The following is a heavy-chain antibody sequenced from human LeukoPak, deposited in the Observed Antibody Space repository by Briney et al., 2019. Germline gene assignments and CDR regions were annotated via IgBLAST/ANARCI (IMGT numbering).Heavy chain of an antibody. CDR2: ISYSGST. D-gene: IGHD3-9*01. CDR1: GGSICSYY. V-gene: IGHV4-59*08. J-gene: IGHJ3*02. CDR3: ARQGYDILTGYIDAFDI. Sequence: PSETLSLTCTVSGGSICSYYWSWIRQPPGKGLEWIGYISYSGSTNYNPSLKSRVTISIDTSKNQFSLKLRSVTAADTAIYYCARQGYDILTGYIDAFDIWDQGTMVTVSS.